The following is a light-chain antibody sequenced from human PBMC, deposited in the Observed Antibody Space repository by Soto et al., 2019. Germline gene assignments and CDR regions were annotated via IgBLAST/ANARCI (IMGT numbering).Light chain of an antibody. CDR3: QQRSNWPGT. J-gene: IGKJ1*01. CDR1: QSVSSY. V-gene: IGKV3-11*01. Sequence: DIELTQSPATLSSSLGERATLPCRASQSVSSYLAWYQQKPGQAPRLLIYDASNRATGIPARFSGRGAGTDCTLTISSLQPEDFAVYYCQQRSNWPGTFGQGTKVDIK. CDR2: DAS.